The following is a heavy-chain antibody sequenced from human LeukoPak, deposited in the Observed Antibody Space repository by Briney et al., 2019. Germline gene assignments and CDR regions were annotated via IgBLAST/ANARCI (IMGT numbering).Heavy chain of an antibody. CDR3: ARGSSWFQH. CDR1: GGSFSGYY. J-gene: IGHJ1*01. V-gene: IGHV4-34*01. CDR2: INHSGST. Sequence: SETLSLTCAVYGGSFSGYYWSWIRQPPGKGLEWIGEINHSGSTNYNPSLKSRVTISVDTSKNQFSLKLSSVTAADTAVYYCARGSSWFQHWGQGTLVTVSS. D-gene: IGHD6-13*01.